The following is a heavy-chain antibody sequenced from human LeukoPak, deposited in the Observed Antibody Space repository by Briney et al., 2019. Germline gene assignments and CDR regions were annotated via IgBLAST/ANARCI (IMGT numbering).Heavy chain of an antibody. J-gene: IGHJ4*02. D-gene: IGHD5-24*01. Sequence: SSETLSLTCTVSGGSISSGSYYWSWIRQPAGEGLEWIGRINTSGSTNYNPSLKSRVTISVDTSKNQFSLKLSSVTAADTAVYYCARDGGEMATITGFDYWGQGTLVTVSS. CDR1: GGSISSGSYY. CDR3: ARDGGEMATITGFDY. CDR2: INTSGST. V-gene: IGHV4-61*02.